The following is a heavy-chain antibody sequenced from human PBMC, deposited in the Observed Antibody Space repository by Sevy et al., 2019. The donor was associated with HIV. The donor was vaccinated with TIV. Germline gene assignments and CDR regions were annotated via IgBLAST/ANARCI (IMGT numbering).Heavy chain of an antibody. Sequence: GGSLRLSCIASGFIFSNYEMNWVRQAPGKGLEWVSYITSSGSTKHYADSVKGRFTISRDNGKNSINLQMNSLRAEDTAVYYCARATYYYDTSGPYFFDFWGQGTLVTVSS. CDR3: ARATYYYDTSGPYFFDF. V-gene: IGHV3-48*03. J-gene: IGHJ4*02. D-gene: IGHD3-22*01. CDR1: GFIFSNYE. CDR2: ITSSGSTK.